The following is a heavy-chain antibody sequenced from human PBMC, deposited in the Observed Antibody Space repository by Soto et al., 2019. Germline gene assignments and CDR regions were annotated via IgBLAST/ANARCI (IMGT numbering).Heavy chain of an antibody. CDR1: GYTFTSYG. Sequence: QVQLVQSGAEVKKPGASVKVSCKASGYTFTSYGISWVRQAPGQGLEWMGWISAYNGNTNYAQKLQGRVTMTTNTTTRTAYMVLRILRSDDTAVYYCTRARGTVTAFDIWGQGTMVTVSS. V-gene: IGHV1-18*01. D-gene: IGHD4-17*01. CDR2: ISAYNGNT. CDR3: TRARGTVTAFDI. J-gene: IGHJ3*02.